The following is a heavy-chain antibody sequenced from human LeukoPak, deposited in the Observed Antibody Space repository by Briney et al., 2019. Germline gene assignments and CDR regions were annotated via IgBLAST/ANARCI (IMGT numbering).Heavy chain of an antibody. J-gene: IGHJ4*02. CDR3: AKRGQVLRFLEWLPDY. D-gene: IGHD3-3*01. Sequence: GGSLRLSCAASGFTFSTYAMSWVRQAPGKGLEWVSGIGGSGGNTYYADSVKGRFTISRDNSKNTLYLQMNSLRAEDTAVYYCAKRGQVLRFLEWLPDYWGQGTLVTVSS. CDR1: GFTFSTYA. CDR2: IGGSGGNT. V-gene: IGHV3-23*01.